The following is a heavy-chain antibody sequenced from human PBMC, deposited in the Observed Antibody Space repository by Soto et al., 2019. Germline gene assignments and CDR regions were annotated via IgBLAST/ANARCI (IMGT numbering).Heavy chain of an antibody. D-gene: IGHD5-18*01. V-gene: IGHV1-3*01. CDR2: INAGNGNT. CDR3: ARGLNGYLYYFDY. Sequence: QVQLVQSGAEVKKPGASVKVSCEASGYTFTSYAKHWVRQAPGQRLEWMGWINAGNGNTKYSQKFQGRVTITRDTSASTAYMELSSLRSEDTAVYYCARGLNGYLYYFDYWGQGTLVTVSS. J-gene: IGHJ4*02. CDR1: GYTFTSYA.